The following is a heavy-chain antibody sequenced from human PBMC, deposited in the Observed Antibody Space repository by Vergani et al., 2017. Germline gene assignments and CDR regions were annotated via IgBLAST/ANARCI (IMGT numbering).Heavy chain of an antibody. J-gene: IGHJ4*02. V-gene: IGHV4-59*10. Sequence: QVQLQQWGAGLLKPSETLSLTCTVSGGSISSYYWSWIRQPAGKGLEWIGRIYTSGSTNYNPSLKSRVTMSVDTSKNQFSLKLSSVTAADTAVYYCARGSYCGGDCYRDYWGQGTLVTVSS. CDR3: ARGSYCGGDCYRDY. D-gene: IGHD2-21*02. CDR2: IYTSGST. CDR1: GGSISSYY.